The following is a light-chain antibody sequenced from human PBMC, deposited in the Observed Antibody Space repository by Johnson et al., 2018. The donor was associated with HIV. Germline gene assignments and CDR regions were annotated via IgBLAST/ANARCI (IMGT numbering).Light chain of an antibody. Sequence: QSVLTQPPSVSAAPGQKVTISCSGSSSNIGNNYVSWYQQLPGTAPKLLIYENNKRPSGIPDRFSGSKSGTSATLGITGLQTGGEADYYCGTWDSRLSAYVFGTGTQVTVL. V-gene: IGLV1-51*02. CDR2: ENN. J-gene: IGLJ1*01. CDR1: SSNIGNNY. CDR3: GTWDSRLSAYV.